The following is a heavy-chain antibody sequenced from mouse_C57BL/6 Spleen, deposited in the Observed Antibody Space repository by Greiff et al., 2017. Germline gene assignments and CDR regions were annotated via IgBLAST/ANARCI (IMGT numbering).Heavy chain of an antibody. J-gene: IGHJ4*01. Sequence: VQLQQSGAELMKPGASVKLSCKATGYTFTGYWIEWVKQRPGHGLEWIGEILPGSGSTNYNQKFKGKATFTVDTSSNTAYMQLSSLTTEDSAIXNSARWDYDYDYTSSEYAMDYWGQGTSVTVSS. CDR3: ARWDYDYDYTSSEYAMDY. V-gene: IGHV1-9*01. CDR1: GYTFTGYW. D-gene: IGHD2-4*01. CDR2: ILPGSGST.